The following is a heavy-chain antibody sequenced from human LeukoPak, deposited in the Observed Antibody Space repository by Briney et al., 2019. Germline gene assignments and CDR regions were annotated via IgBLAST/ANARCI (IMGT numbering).Heavy chain of an antibody. Sequence: PSETLSLTCTVSGGSISSYYWSWIRQPPGKGLEWIGYIYYSGSTNYNPSLKSRVTISVDTSKNQFSLKLSSVTAADTAVYYCARDPGYCSSTSCFARWFDPWGQGTLVTVSS. D-gene: IGHD2-2*01. V-gene: IGHV4-59*01. CDR3: ARDPGYCSSTSCFARWFDP. CDR1: GGSISSYY. CDR2: IYYSGST. J-gene: IGHJ5*02.